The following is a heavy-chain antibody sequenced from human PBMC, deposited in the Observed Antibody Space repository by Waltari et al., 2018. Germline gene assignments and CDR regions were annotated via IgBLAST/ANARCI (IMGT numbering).Heavy chain of an antibody. CDR2: ISWNSGSI. Sequence: GFTFDDYAMHWVRQAPGKGLEWVSGISWNSGSIGYADSVKGRFTISRDNAKNSLYLQMNSLRAEDMALYYCAKVGGSGWYGLWYFDLWGRGTLVTVSS. J-gene: IGHJ2*01. D-gene: IGHD6-19*01. CDR3: AKVGGSGWYGLWYFDL. CDR1: GFTFDDYA. V-gene: IGHV3-9*03.